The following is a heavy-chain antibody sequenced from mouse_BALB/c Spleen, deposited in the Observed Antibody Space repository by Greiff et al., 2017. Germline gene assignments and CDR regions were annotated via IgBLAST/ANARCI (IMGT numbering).Heavy chain of an antibody. D-gene: IGHD3-2*02. CDR2: IYPGGGYT. Sequence: QVQLQQSGAELVRPGTSVKISCKASGYTFTNYWLGWVKQRPGHGLEWIGDIYPGGGYTNYNEKFKGKATLTADTSSSTAYMQLSSLTSEDSAVYFCALVSLRLAMDYWGQGTSVTVSS. V-gene: IGHV1-63*02. CDR1: GYTFTNYW. J-gene: IGHJ4*01. CDR3: ALVSLRLAMDY.